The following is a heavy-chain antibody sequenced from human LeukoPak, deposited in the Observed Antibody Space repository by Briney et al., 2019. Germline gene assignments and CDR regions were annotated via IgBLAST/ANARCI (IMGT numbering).Heavy chain of an antibody. V-gene: IGHV4-61*02. D-gene: IGHD5-24*01. CDR3: ARGGRVQH. CDR2: IYTSGST. J-gene: IGHJ1*01. Sequence: SETLSLTCTVSGGSISSGSYYWSWIRQPAGKGLEWIGRIYTSGSTNYNPSLKSRVTISVDTSKNQFPLKLSSVTAADTAVYYCARGGRVQHWGQGTLVTVSS. CDR1: GGSISSGSYY.